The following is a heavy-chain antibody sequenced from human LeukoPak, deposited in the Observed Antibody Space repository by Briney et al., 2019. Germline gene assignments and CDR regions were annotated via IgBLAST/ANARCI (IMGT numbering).Heavy chain of an antibody. V-gene: IGHV3-48*02. CDR2: ISSSSSTI. Sequence: PGGSLRLSCAASGFTFSTYSMNWVRQAPGKGLKWVSYISSSSSTIYYADPVKGRFTISRDNAKNSLYLQMNSLRDEDTAVYYCATSWFDPWGQGTLVTVSS. CDR1: GFTFSTYS. CDR3: ATSWFDP. J-gene: IGHJ5*02.